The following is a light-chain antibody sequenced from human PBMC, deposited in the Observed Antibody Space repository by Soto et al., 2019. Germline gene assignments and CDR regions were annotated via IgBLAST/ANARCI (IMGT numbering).Light chain of an antibody. CDR1: HSLVHSDGSTA. J-gene: IGKJ2*01. CDR3: MQTTQFPYT. Sequence: DIVMTQTPLSSPVTLGQPASISCRSSHSLVHSDGSTALSWLQQRPGQPPRLLIYKMSNRFSGVTDRFSGSGEVTKFTLKISRVEAEDVGVYYCMQTTQFPYTFGQGTKLEI. V-gene: IGKV2-24*01. CDR2: KMS.